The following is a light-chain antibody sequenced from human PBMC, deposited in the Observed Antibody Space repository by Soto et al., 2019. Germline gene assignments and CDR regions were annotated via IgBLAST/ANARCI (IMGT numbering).Light chain of an antibody. CDR2: GAS. J-gene: IGKJ5*01. V-gene: IGKV3-15*01. Sequence: EIVMTQSPATLSVSPGERATLSCRASQSVSSNLAWYQQKPGQVPRLLIYGASTRATGIPARFSGSGSGTEFTLTISSLQSEDFVIYYCQQYNSWPRGTFGQGTRLEIK. CDR1: QSVSSN. CDR3: QQYNSWPRGT.